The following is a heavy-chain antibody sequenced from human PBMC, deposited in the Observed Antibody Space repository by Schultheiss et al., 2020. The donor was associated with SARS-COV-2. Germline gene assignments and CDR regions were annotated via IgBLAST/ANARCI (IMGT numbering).Heavy chain of an antibody. V-gene: IGHV3-NL1*01. CDR1: GFTFSSYG. D-gene: IGHD2-21*02. CDR3: ARDWGSLAYCGGDCYSGWFDP. Sequence: GGSLRLSCAASGFTFSSYGMHWVRQAPGKGLEWVSAISGSGGSTYYADSVKGRFTISRDNSKNTLYLQMNSLRAEDTAVYYCARDWGSLAYCGGDCYSGWFDPWGQGTLVTVSS. CDR2: ISGSGGST. J-gene: IGHJ5*02.